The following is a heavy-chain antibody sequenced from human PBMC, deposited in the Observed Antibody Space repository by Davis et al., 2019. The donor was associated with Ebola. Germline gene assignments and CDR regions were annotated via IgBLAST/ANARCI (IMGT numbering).Heavy chain of an antibody. Sequence: PGGSLRLSCTASGFTFSSYAMNWVRQAPGKGLEWVANIKQDGSEKYYVDSVKGRFTISRDNAKNSLYLQMNSLRDEDTAVYYCARDGGGSYPEINAFDIWGQGTMVTVSS. CDR1: GFTFSSYA. D-gene: IGHD1-26*01. V-gene: IGHV3-7*01. CDR3: ARDGGGSYPEINAFDI. J-gene: IGHJ3*02. CDR2: IKQDGSEK.